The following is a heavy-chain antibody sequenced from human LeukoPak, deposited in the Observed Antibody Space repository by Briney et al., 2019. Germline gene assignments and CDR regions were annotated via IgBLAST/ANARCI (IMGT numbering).Heavy chain of an antibody. CDR1: GYTFNSYD. J-gene: IGHJ4*02. D-gene: IGHD3-3*01. CDR3: ATVLGDFWSGYDY. V-gene: IGHV1-3*01. Sequence: ASVRVSCKASGYTFNSYDIHWVRQAPGQRPEWMGGINGGSGRTKYLQKLQGRVTITRDTSANTAFMELSSLRSEDTAVYYCATVLGDFWSGYDYWGQGTLVTVSS. CDR2: INGGSGRT.